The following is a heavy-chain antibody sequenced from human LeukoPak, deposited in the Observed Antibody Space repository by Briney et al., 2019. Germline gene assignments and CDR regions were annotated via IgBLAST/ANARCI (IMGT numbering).Heavy chain of an antibody. D-gene: IGHD3-22*01. V-gene: IGHV7-4-1*02. Sequence: ASVKVSRKASGYTFTSYTINWVRQAPGQGLEWMGWINTNTGNPTYAQGFTGRFVFSLDTSVSTAYLQISSLKAEDTAVYYCARWDYDSSGYALYYFDYWGQGTLVTVSS. J-gene: IGHJ4*02. CDR3: ARWDYDSSGYALYYFDY. CDR1: GYTFTSYT. CDR2: INTNTGNP.